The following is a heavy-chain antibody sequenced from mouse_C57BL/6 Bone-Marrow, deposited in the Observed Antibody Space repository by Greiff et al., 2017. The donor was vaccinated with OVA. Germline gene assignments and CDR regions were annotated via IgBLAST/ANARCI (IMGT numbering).Heavy chain of an antibody. CDR3: AREHYSNYLYAMDY. CDR2: IYPRSGNT. Sequence: QVQLQQSGAELARPGASVKLSCKASGYTFTSYGISWVKQRTGQGLEWIGEIYPRSGNTYYNEKFKGKATLTADKSSSTAYMELRSLTSEDSAVYFCAREHYSNYLYAMDYWGQGTSVTVSS. D-gene: IGHD2-5*01. J-gene: IGHJ4*01. CDR1: GYTFTSYG. V-gene: IGHV1-81*01.